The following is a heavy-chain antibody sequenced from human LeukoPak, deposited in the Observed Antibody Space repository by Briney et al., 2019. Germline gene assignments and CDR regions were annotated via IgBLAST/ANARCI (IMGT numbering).Heavy chain of an antibody. J-gene: IGHJ5*02. Sequence: ASVKVSCKASGYTFTSYDINWVRQATGQGLEWMGWMNPNSGNTGYAQKFQGRVTMTRNTSISTAYMELSSLRSEDTAVYYCARRRRANWYRNWFDPWGRGTLVTVSS. D-gene: IGHD6-13*01. CDR3: ARRRRANWYRNWFDP. CDR2: MNPNSGNT. CDR1: GYTFTSYD. V-gene: IGHV1-8*01.